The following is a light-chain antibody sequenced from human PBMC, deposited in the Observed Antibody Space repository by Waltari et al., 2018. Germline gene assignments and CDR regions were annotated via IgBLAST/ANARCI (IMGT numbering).Light chain of an antibody. Sequence: QAVVTQEPSLTVSPGGTVTLTCGSSTGAVTSSHYPYWVQQKPGQVPRTLIYDTRNKHYLPPARFAGSLLVCKSALTLSGAQPDDEAEYYCLLWYSGARWVFGGGSKLSVL. J-gene: IGLJ3*02. CDR1: TGAVTSSHY. CDR3: LLWYSGARWV. V-gene: IGLV7-46*01. CDR2: DTR.